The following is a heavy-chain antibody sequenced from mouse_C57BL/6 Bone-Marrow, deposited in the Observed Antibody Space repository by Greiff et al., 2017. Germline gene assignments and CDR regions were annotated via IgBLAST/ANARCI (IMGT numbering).Heavy chain of an antibody. CDR2: ISSGSSTI. V-gene: IGHV5-17*01. Sequence: EVKLVESGGGLVKPGGSLKLSCAASGFTFSDYGMHWVRQAPEKGLEWVAYISSGSSTIYYADTVKGRFTISRDNAKITLFLQMASLKSGDTAMEYFAGKIYYDYEGAMDYWGQGTSVTVSS. J-gene: IGHJ4*01. CDR1: GFTFSDYG. CDR3: AGKIYYDYEGAMDY. D-gene: IGHD2-4*01.